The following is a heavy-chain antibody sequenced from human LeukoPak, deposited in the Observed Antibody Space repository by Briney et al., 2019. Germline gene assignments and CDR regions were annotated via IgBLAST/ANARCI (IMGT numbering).Heavy chain of an antibody. J-gene: IGHJ4*02. D-gene: IGHD4-23*01. Sequence: SETLSLTCTVSGGSISSYYWSWMRQPPGKGLEWIGYIYYSGSTDYNPSLKSRVTISLDTSKNHFSLKLSSVTAADTAVYYCATLTTVVTPSYFDYWGQGAPVTVSS. CDR2: IYYSGST. CDR3: ATLTTVVTPSYFDY. V-gene: IGHV4-59*08. CDR1: GGSISSYY.